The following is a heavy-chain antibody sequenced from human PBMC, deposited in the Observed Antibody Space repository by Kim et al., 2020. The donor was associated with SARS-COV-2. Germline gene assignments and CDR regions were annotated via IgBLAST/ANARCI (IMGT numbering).Heavy chain of an antibody. Sequence: SETLSLTCTVSGGSISSGGYYWSWIRQHPGKGLEWIGYIYYRGSTYYNPSLKSRVTILEDTTKNQCSLKLSYVSAAGTALYYCARRGYCSSTSGYAVTYGMGVWGQGTTGSVS. D-gene: IGHD2-2*01. J-gene: IGHJ6*02. V-gene: IGHV4-31*03. CDR1: GGSISSGGYY. CDR3: ARRGYCSSTSGYAVTYGMGV. CDR2: IYYRGST.